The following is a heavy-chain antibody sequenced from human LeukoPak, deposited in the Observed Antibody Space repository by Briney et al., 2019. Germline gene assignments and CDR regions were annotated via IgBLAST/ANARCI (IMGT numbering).Heavy chain of an antibody. D-gene: IGHD3-22*01. CDR3: ARDPELSSGYYSVGYYYMDV. CDR2: ISSDTSYI. Sequence: PGGSLRLSCAASGFTFSSHSMNWVRQAPGRGLEWVSSISSDTSYIYYADSVKGRFTISRDNSKNTLYLQMNSLRAEDTAVYYCARDPELSSGYYSVGYYYMDVWGKGTTVTVSS. CDR1: GFTFSSHS. J-gene: IGHJ6*03. V-gene: IGHV3-21*01.